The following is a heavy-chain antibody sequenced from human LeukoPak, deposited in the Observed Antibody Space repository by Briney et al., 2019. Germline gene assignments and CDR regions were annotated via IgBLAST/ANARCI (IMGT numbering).Heavy chain of an antibody. D-gene: IGHD3-22*01. Sequence: GGSLRLSCAASGFTFSSYGMSWVRQAPGKGLEWVSVISGSGGSTYYADSVKGRFTISRDNSKNTLYLQMNSLRAEDTAVYYCAKSTYYYDSSGYVYYFDYWGQGTLVTVSS. CDR2: ISGSGGST. CDR3: AKSTYYYDSSGYVYYFDY. CDR1: GFTFSSYG. J-gene: IGHJ4*02. V-gene: IGHV3-23*01.